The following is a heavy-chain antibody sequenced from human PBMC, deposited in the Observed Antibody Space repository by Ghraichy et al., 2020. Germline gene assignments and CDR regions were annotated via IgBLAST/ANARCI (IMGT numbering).Heavy chain of an antibody. CDR1: GGSISSYY. D-gene: IGHD1-26*01. CDR3: ARRLVGATTYYFDY. CDR2: IYYSGST. V-gene: IGHV4-59*01. Sequence: SQTLSLTCTVSGGSISSYYWSWIRQPPGKGLEWIGYIYYSGSTNYNPSLKSRVTISVDTSKNQFSLKLSSVTAADTAVYYCARRLVGATTYYFDYWGRGTLVTVSS. J-gene: IGHJ4*02.